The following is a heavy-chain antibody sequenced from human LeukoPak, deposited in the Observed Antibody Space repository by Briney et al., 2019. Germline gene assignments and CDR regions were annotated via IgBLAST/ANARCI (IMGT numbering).Heavy chain of an antibody. Sequence: SETLSLTCTVSGGSISSGDYYWSWIRQPPGKGLEWIGYIYYSGSTYYNPSLKSRVTISVDTSKNQFSLKLSSVTAADTAVYYCARTSSSWHGEFDPWGQGTLVTVSS. V-gene: IGHV4-30-4*08. CDR3: ARTSSSWHGEFDP. CDR2: IYYSGST. CDR1: GGSISSGDYY. J-gene: IGHJ5*02. D-gene: IGHD6-13*01.